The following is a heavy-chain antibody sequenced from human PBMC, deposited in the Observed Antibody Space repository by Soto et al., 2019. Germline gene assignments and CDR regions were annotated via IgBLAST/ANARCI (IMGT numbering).Heavy chain of an antibody. CDR1: GGSISSSSYY. V-gene: IGHV4-39*01. J-gene: IGHJ4*02. CDR3: ARHLTVTTFDY. CDR2: IYYSGST. D-gene: IGHD4-17*01. Sequence: PSETLSLTCTVSGGSISSSSYYWGWIRQPPGKGLEWIGSIYYSGSTYYNPSLKSRVTISVDTSKNQFSLKLSSVTAADTAVYYFARHLTVTTFDYWCQGTLLTVSS.